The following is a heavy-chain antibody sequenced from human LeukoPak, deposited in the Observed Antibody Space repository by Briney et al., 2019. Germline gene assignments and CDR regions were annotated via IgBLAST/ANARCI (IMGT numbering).Heavy chain of an antibody. D-gene: IGHD3-3*01. CDR1: GFSLSTSGVG. CDR2: IYWNDNK. CDR3: ADSGTYYDFWSGYPYFEY. J-gene: IGHJ4*02. V-gene: IGHV2-5*01. Sequence: SGPTLVKPAQTLTLTCTLSGFSLSTSGVGVGWIRQPPGKALEWLALIYWNDNKRYSPSLKSRLTITKDTSKNQVDLTMTNMERVDTATYYCADSGTYYDFWSGYPYFEYWGQGTLVTVSS.